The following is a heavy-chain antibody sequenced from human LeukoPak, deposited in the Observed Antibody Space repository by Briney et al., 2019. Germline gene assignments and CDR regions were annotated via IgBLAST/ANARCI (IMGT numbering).Heavy chain of an antibody. CDR2: IRYDGSNK. D-gene: IGHD6-19*01. Sequence: GGSLRLSCAASGFTFSSYAMHWVRQAPGKGLEWVAFIRYDGSNKYYADSVKGRFTISRDDSKNTLYLQMNSLRAEDTAVYYCATQGGSGWYGDYWGQGTLVTVSS. J-gene: IGHJ4*02. CDR1: GFTFSSYA. CDR3: ATQGGSGWYGDY. V-gene: IGHV3-30*02.